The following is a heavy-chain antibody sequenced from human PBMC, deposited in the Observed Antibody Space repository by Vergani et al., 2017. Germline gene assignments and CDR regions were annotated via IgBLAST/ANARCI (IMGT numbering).Heavy chain of an antibody. D-gene: IGHD3-9*01. CDR2: IYYSGST. J-gene: IGHJ3*02. CDR3: ARSGYHHKGAAFDI. CDR1: GGSICSGDYY. V-gene: IGHV4-30-4*08. Sequence: QVQLQESGPGLVKPSQTLSLTCTVSGGSICSGDYYWSWLRQPPGKGLEWVGYIYYSGSTYYNPSLKSRVTISVDTSKNQFSLKLSSVTASDTAVYYCARSGYHHKGAAFDIWDRGTMVTVSA.